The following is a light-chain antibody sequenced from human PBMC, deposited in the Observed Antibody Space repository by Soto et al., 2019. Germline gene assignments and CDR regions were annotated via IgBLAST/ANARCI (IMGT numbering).Light chain of an antibody. CDR2: AAS. V-gene: IGKV1-39*01. J-gene: IGKJ2*01. Sequence: DIQMTQSPSSLSASVGDRVTITSRALQSISSYLNWYQQNPGKAPKLYIYAASSLESGVPSRFSGGGSGTDFTHTSSSLQPQDFAPYFCRQSYSTPVTVGQGTKLEIK. CDR1: QSISSY. CDR3: RQSYSTPVT.